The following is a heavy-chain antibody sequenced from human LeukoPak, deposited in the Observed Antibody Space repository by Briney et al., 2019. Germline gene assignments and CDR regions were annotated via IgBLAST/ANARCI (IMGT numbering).Heavy chain of an antibody. D-gene: IGHD3-10*01. CDR1: GYSISSGYY. V-gene: IGHV4-38-2*02. CDR3: ARELVRGVIWDY. Sequence: SETLSLTCTVSGYSISSGYYWGWIRQPPGKGLEWIGSIYHSGSTYYNPSLKSRVTISVDTSKNQFSLKLSSVTAADTAVYYCARELVRGVIWDYWGQGTLVTVSS. CDR2: IYHSGST. J-gene: IGHJ4*02.